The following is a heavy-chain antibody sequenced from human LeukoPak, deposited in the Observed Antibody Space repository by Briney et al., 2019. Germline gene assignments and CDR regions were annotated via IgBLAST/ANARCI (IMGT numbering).Heavy chain of an antibody. D-gene: IGHD2-2*01. CDR2: ISGSGTSP. Sequence: GGSLRLSCAASGVTFSNYAMSWVRQAPGKGLECVSAISGSGTSPYYADSVKGRFTISRDNSKNTLYLQMNSLRAEDTAVYYCARDETSSSYAGDYWGQGTLVTVSS. J-gene: IGHJ4*02. CDR3: ARDETSSSYAGDY. V-gene: IGHV3-23*01. CDR1: GVTFSNYA.